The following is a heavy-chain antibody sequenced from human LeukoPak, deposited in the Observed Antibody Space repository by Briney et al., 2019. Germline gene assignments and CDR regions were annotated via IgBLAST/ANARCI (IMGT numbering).Heavy chain of an antibody. D-gene: IGHD3-16*01. CDR3: ARSMGLGPQMRGGDY. V-gene: IGHV3-13*01. J-gene: IGHJ4*02. CDR2: IGTAGDT. Sequence: GGSLRLSCAASGFTFSSYDMHWVRQATGKGLEWVSAIGTAGDTYYPGSVKGRFTISRENAKNSLYLQMNSLRAGDTAVYYCARSMGLGPQMRGGDYWGQGTLVTVSS. CDR1: GFTFSSYD.